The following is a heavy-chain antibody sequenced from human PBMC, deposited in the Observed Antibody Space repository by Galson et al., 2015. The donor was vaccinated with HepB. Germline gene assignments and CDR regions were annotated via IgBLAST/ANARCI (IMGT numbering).Heavy chain of an antibody. CDR1: GFTFSNSA. CDR3: AKWGIVVVPAGYFDY. D-gene: IGHD2-2*01. Sequence: SLRLSCAASGFTFSNSAMSWVRQAPGKGLEWVSAISGSGVTYYADSVKGRFTISRDNSKNTLYLQMNSLRAEDTAVYYCAKWGIVVVPAGYFDYWGQGTLVTVSS. CDR2: ISGSGVT. J-gene: IGHJ4*02. V-gene: IGHV3-23*01.